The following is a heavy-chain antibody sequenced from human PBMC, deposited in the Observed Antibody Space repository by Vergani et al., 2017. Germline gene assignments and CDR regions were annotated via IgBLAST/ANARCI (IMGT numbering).Heavy chain of an antibody. V-gene: IGHV1-69*13. J-gene: IGHJ4*02. Sequence: QVQLVQSGAEVKKPGSSVKVSCKASGGTFSSYAISWVRQAPGQGLEWMGRIIPIFGTANYAQKFQGRVTITADESTSTAYMELSSLRSEVTAVYYCARDLGDYADYRRTENDYWGQGTLVTVSS. CDR1: GGTFSSYA. D-gene: IGHD4-17*01. CDR3: ARDLGDYADYRRTENDY. CDR2: IIPIFGTA.